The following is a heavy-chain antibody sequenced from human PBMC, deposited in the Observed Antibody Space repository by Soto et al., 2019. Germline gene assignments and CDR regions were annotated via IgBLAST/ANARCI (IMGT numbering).Heavy chain of an antibody. CDR3: ASWEEEGADYFDY. D-gene: IGHD1-26*01. Sequence: QVQLVESGGGVVQPGRSLRLSCAASGFTFSSYAMHWVRQAPGKGLEWVAVISYDGSNKYYADSVKGRFTISRDNSKNTLYLQMHSLRAEDTALSYCASWEEEGADYFDYWGQGTLVTVSS. CDR2: ISYDGSNK. V-gene: IGHV3-30-3*01. CDR1: GFTFSSYA. J-gene: IGHJ4*02.